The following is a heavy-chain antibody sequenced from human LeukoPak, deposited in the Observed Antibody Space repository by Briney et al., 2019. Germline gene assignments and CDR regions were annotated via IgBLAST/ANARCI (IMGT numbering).Heavy chain of an antibody. J-gene: IGHJ4*02. CDR1: GGSISSGDHY. CDR2: IYYSGST. Sequence: SETLSLTCTVSGGSISSGDHYWSWIRQHPGKGLEWIGYIYYSGSTHYNPSLKSRVSMSVDTSKNQFSLKLSSVTAADTAVYYCARLGRGIAVAGVFDYWGQGTLVTVSS. CDR3: ARLGRGIAVAGVFDY. D-gene: IGHD6-19*01. V-gene: IGHV4-31*03.